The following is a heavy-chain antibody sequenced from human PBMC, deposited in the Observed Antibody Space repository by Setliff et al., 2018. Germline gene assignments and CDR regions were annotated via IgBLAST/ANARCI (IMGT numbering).Heavy chain of an antibody. CDR2: ISPVGST. CDR3: ARMSGFQYMDV. V-gene: IGHV4-4*09. CDR1: GGSISTYY. Sequence: SETLSLTCTVSGGSISTYYWSWIRQPPGKGLEWIGEISPVGSTNYNPSLKSRVTISLDTSNNQFSLSLSSVTAADTAVYYCARMSGFQYMDVWGKGTTVTVSS. J-gene: IGHJ6*03. D-gene: IGHD3-3*01.